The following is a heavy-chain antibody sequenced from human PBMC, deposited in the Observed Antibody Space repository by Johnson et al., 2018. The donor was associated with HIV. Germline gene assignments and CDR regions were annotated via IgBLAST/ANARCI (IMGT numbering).Heavy chain of an antibody. Sequence: QMLLVESGGGVVQPGGSLRLSCAASGFTFRSYGMHWVRQAPGKGLEWVSGISWNSGSIGYADSVMGRFTISRDNSKTTRYLQMNSHRAEDTAVYYCARASSIAARGADAFDIWGQGTMVTVSS. CDR1: GFTFRSYG. V-gene: IGHV3-NL1*01. J-gene: IGHJ3*02. CDR2: ISWNSGSI. CDR3: ARASSIAARGADAFDI. D-gene: IGHD6-6*01.